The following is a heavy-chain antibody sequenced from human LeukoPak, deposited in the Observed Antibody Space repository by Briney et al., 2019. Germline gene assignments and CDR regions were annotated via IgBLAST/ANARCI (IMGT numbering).Heavy chain of an antibody. CDR3: ARDLPFGSGWYYFDY. CDR1: GFTFSSYG. D-gene: IGHD6-19*01. Sequence: GRPLRLSCAASGFTFSSYGMHWVRQAPGKGLEWVAVISYDGSNKYYADSVKGRFTISRDNSKNTLYLQMNSLRAEDTAVYYCARDLPFGSGWYYFDYWGQGTLVTVSS. J-gene: IGHJ4*02. V-gene: IGHV3-30*03. CDR2: ISYDGSNK.